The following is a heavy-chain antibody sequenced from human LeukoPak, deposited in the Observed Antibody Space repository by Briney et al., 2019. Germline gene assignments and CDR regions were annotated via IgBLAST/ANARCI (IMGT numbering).Heavy chain of an antibody. J-gene: IGHJ4*02. CDR2: INPNSGGT. CDR3: ARGVEYSYGRAIDY. Sequence: GASVKVSCKASGYTFTGYYMHWVRQAPGQGLEWMGRINPNSGGTNYAQKFQGRVTMTRDTSISTAYMELSRLRSDGTAVYYSARGVEYSYGRAIDYWGQGTLVTVSS. V-gene: IGHV1-2*06. D-gene: IGHD5-18*01. CDR1: GYTFTGYY.